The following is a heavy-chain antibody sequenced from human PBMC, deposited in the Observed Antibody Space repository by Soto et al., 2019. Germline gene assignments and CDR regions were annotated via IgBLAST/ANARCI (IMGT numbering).Heavy chain of an antibody. J-gene: IGHJ6*03. V-gene: IGHV4-59*01. CDR3: ARAFRGGIIGTTVKIYYYYYYMDV. CDR1: GGSISSYY. Sequence: SETLSLTCTVSGGSISSYYWSWIRQPPGKGLEWIGYIYYSGSTNYNPSLKSRVTISVDTSKNQFSLKLSSVTAADTAVYYCARAFRGGIIGTTVKIYYYYYYMDVWGKGTSVTVSS. CDR2: IYYSGST. D-gene: IGHD1-7*01.